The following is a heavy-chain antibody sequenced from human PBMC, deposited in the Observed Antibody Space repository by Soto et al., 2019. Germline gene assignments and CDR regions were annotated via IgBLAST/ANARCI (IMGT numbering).Heavy chain of an antibody. CDR3: ARATVSPYYYYGMDV. D-gene: IGHD4-17*01. CDR1: GYTFTSYG. CDR2: ISAYNGNT. Sequence: WASVKVSCKASGYTFTSYGISWVRQAPGQGLEWMGWISAYNGNTNYAQKLQGRVTMTTDTSTSTAYMELRSLRSDDTAVYYCARATVSPYYYYGMDVWGQGTTVTVSS. V-gene: IGHV1-18*01. J-gene: IGHJ6*02.